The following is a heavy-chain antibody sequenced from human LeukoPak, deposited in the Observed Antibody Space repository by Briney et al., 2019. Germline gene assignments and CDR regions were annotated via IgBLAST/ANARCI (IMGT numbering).Heavy chain of an antibody. Sequence: PGRSLRLSCAASGFTFSSYWMHWVRQAPGKGLVWVSRINGGGSSTSYADSVKGRFTISRDSAKNTLSLQMNSLRAEDTAVYYCVRGGSFSSASFDYWGQGTLVTVSS. CDR1: GFTFSSYW. J-gene: IGHJ4*02. CDR3: VRGGSFSSASFDY. D-gene: IGHD1-26*01. CDR2: INGGGSST. V-gene: IGHV3-74*01.